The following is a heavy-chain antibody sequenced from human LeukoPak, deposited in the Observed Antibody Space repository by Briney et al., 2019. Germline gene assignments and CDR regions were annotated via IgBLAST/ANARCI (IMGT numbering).Heavy chain of an antibody. Sequence: PSETLSLTCTVSGGSISSSSYYWGWIRQPPGKGLEWIGYIYYSGNTNYNPSLKSRVTISVDTSKNQFSLKSSSVTAADTAVYYCARLRYSSSCECFNGMDVWGQGTPVTVSS. D-gene: IGHD6-13*01. CDR3: ARLRYSSSCECFNGMDV. V-gene: IGHV4-61*05. J-gene: IGHJ6*02. CDR2: IYYSGNT. CDR1: GGSISSSSYY.